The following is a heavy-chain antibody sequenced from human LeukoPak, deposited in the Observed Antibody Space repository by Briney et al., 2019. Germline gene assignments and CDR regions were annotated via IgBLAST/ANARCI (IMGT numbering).Heavy chain of an antibody. D-gene: IGHD6-25*01. Sequence: PGGSLRLSCAASGFTFSSYAMSWVRQAPGKGLVWVSRIKSDGSDTIYADSVKGRFTISRDNAKNTLYLQMDSLRAEDTAVYYCATGSGNYFSYWGQGTLVTVAS. CDR1: GFTFSSYA. J-gene: IGHJ4*02. CDR3: ATGSGNYFSY. V-gene: IGHV3-74*01. CDR2: IKSDGSDT.